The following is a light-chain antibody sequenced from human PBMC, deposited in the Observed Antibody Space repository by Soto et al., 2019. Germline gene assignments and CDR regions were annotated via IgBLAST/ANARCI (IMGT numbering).Light chain of an antibody. CDR2: GAS. J-gene: IGKJ1*01. CDR3: HHDNCYPWT. CDR1: QNIDRW. V-gene: IGKV1-5*03. Sequence: DIQMTQSPSTLSASVGDRVTITCRASQNIDRWLAWSQQKPGKVPNLLIYGASNLASGGPSRFSGSGSGTEFTLTISSLRTDEIPTHYCHHDNCYPWTVGQGTNV.